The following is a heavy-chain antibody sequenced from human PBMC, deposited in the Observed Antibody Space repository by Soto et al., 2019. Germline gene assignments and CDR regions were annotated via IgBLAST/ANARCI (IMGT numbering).Heavy chain of an antibody. J-gene: IGHJ3*02. CDR3: AGLNVDIVATDAFDI. Sequence: EVQLVQSGAEVKKPGESLKISCKGSGYSFTSYWIGWVRQMPGKGLEWMGIIYPGDSDTRYSPSFQGQVTISADKSISTAYLQWSSLKASDTAMYYCAGLNVDIVATDAFDIWGQGTMVTVSS. CDR1: GYSFTSYW. CDR2: IYPGDSDT. V-gene: IGHV5-51*03. D-gene: IGHD5-12*01.